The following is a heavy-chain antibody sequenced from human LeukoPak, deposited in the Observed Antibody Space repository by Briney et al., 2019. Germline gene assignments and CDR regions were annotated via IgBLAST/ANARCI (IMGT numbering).Heavy chain of an antibody. CDR1: GFTFSDYW. CDR2: IRQDGSEK. V-gene: IGHV3-7*01. CDR3: ARAPLGYYYDSSGKYYFDY. D-gene: IGHD3-22*01. Sequence: GGSLRLSCAASGFTFSDYWMSWVRRAPGKGLEWVVNIRQDGSEKYYVDSVKGRFTMSRDNAKNSLYLQMNSLRAEDTAVYYCARAPLGYYYDSSGKYYFDYWGQGTLVTVSS. J-gene: IGHJ4*02.